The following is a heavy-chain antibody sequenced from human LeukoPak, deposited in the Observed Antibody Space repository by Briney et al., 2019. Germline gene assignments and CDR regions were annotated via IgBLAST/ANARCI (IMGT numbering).Heavy chain of an antibody. D-gene: IGHD4-17*01. J-gene: IGHJ5*02. CDR1: GGTFNNSA. V-gene: IGHV1-69*05. CDR2: IMPLFGTA. CDR3: ARDVHGDYGSGWFDP. Sequence: SVKVSCKTSGGTFNNSAISWVRQAPGQGLEWLGGIMPLFGTAGYAQKFQGRVTITKDEFTRTVYLELTSLTSDDTAMYYCARDVHGDYGSGWFDPWGQGTLVSVSS.